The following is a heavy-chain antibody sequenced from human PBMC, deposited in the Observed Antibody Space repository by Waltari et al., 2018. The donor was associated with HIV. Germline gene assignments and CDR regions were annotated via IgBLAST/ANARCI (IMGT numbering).Heavy chain of an antibody. CDR2: INWNGCST. J-gene: IGHJ6*02. D-gene: IGHD2-15*01. CDR1: GITFDDYG. CDR3: ASGSHYCSGGSCDYYYYDMDV. V-gene: IGHV3-20*04. Sequence: EVQLVESGGGVVRPGGSLRLSCAASGITFDDYGMSWVRQAPGKGLEWVSGINWNGCSTGYADSVKGRFTISRDNAKKSLFLQMNSLRAEDTALYYCASGSHYCSGGSCDYYYYDMDVWGQGTTVTVSS.